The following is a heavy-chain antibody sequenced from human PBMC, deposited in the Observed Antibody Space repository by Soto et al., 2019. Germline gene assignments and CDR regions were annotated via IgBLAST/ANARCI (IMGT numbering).Heavy chain of an antibody. D-gene: IGHD1-26*01. V-gene: IGHV5-51*03. CDR1: GYSFIDYW. CDR3: ARQAAGASDF. Sequence: EVQLVQSGPEVKKPGESLKISCQGSGYSFIDYWIAWVRQKPGKGLEWMGIIYPDDSDTTYSPSFQGQVTISADKSINTVYLQWNTLKASDTAIYFCARQAAGASDFWGQGALVTVSS. J-gene: IGHJ4*02. CDR2: IYPDDSDT.